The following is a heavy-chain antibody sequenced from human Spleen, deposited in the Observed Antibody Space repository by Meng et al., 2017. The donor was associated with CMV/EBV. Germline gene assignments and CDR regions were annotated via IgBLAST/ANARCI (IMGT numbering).Heavy chain of an antibody. CDR2: ISSSSSYI. V-gene: IGHV3-21*01. Sequence: GESLKISCAVSGFTFRRFAMSWVRQGPGKGLEWVSSISSSSSYIYYADSVKGRFTISRDNAKNSLYLQMNSLRAEDTAVYYCARKTTGSYYYGMDVWGQGTTVTVSS. D-gene: IGHD2-8*02. CDR1: GFTFRRFA. CDR3: ARKTTGSYYYGMDV. J-gene: IGHJ6*02.